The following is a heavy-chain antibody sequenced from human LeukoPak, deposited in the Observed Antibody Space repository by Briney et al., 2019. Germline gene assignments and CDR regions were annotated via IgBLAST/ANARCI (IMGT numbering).Heavy chain of an antibody. J-gene: IGHJ4*02. CDR1: GYTFTSYD. CDR2: MNPNSGNT. D-gene: IGHD6-6*01. V-gene: IGHV1-8*02. Sequence: ASVKVSFKSSGYTFTSYDINWVRPATCQGLEWMGWMNPNSGNTGYAQKFQGRVTITKNTSISTAYMELSSLRSEDTAGYYCARGIAARYFDYWGQGTLVTVSS. CDR3: ARGIAARYFDY.